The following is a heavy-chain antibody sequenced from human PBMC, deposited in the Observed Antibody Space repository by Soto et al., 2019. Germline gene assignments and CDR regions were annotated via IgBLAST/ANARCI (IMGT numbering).Heavy chain of an antibody. D-gene: IGHD3-3*01. Sequence: QLQLQESGPGLVKPSETLSLTCTVSGGSTSTNSYYWGWIRQPPGKGLEWIGSIYYGGGTYYNPSLKSRVTISVDTSKNQCALKLNSVTAADTAVYYCAGGVVTVPPAHSSNPMDVWGQGTTVTVSS. CDR3: AGGVVTVPPAHSSNPMDV. CDR2: IYYGGGT. CDR1: GGSTSTNSYY. J-gene: IGHJ6*02. V-gene: IGHV4-39*01.